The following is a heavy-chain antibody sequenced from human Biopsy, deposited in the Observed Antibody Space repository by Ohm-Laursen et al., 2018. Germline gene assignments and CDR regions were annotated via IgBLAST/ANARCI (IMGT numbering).Heavy chain of an antibody. CDR2: GSASGSQI. J-gene: IGHJ4*02. CDR1: GFAFSGFS. CDR3: WRDGEAKYCKHGVCPSDF. D-gene: IGHD2-8*01. V-gene: IGHV3-21*01. Sequence: SLTLSCAASGFAFSGFSLNWGCLGPGKGLGRVSSGSASGSQIYYTDSVKGRFTVSRDNGKNSVYLQIISLRVEDTAVYYCWRDGEAKYCKHGVCPSDFWGQGTLVTVSS.